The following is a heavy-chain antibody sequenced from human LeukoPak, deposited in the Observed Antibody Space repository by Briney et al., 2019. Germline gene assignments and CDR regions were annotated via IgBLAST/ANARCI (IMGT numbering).Heavy chain of an antibody. D-gene: IGHD3-16*01. V-gene: IGHV4-59*01. CDR1: GGSINGYY. CDR2: IYYSGNT. Sequence: SETLSLTCTVSGGSINGYYWSWIRQPPGKGLEWIGYIYYSGNTNYNPSLKSRVTISVDTSKNQFSLKLTSVTAADTAVYYCASQFGWGQGTLVTVSS. CDR3: ASQFG. J-gene: IGHJ4*02.